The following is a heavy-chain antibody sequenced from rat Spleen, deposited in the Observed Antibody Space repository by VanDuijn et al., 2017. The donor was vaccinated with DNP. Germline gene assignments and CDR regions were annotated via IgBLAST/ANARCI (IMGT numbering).Heavy chain of an antibody. CDR2: IWSNGGT. J-gene: IGHJ2*01. CDR3: ASIATVFDY. CDR1: GFSLTNHG. Sequence: VQLKESGPGLVQPSQTLSLTCTVSGFSLTNHGVSWIRQPPGKGLEWMAVIWSNGGTDYNSAIKSRLSISRDTSKSQVFLKMNSLQTEDTAIYFCASIATVFDYWGQGVMVTVSS. D-gene: IGHD1-1*01. V-gene: IGHV2-47*01.